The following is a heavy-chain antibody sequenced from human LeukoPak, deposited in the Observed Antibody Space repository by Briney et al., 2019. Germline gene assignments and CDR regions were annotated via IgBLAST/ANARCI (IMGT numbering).Heavy chain of an antibody. CDR1: GYRFTSYW. J-gene: IGHJ6*03. D-gene: IGHD4-23*01. CDR3: AGRTSGNCEYHYYYYMDV. CDR2: IYPFDSDT. V-gene: IGHV5-51*01. Sequence: GESLKISCKASGYRFTSYWIGWVRQMPGKGLEWMGIIYPFDSDTRYTPSFQGHGTISAAKSISSAYLQWSSMKDSDTAIYYCAGRTSGNCEYHYYYYMDVWGKGTTVTVSS.